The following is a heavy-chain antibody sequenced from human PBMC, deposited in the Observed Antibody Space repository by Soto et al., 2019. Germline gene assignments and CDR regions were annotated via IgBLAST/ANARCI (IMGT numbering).Heavy chain of an antibody. J-gene: IGHJ4*02. D-gene: IGHD2-8*02. V-gene: IGHV3-53*01. Sequence: EVQLVQSGGFLIQPGGSLRLACAVSGFNVSGDFMSWVRQAPGKGLEWVSVIYSGGTTEYADSVKGRFTLSRDNSKNTLYFQMNSLRGEDTAIYYCARGQYCTAADCYGAYLDYWGQGTLVTVSS. CDR2: IYSGGTT. CDR3: ARGQYCTAADCYGAYLDY. CDR1: GFNVSGDF.